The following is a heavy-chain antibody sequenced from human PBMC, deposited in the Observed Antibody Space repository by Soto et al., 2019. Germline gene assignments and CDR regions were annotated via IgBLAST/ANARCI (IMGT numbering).Heavy chain of an antibody. CDR2: IIPILGIA. Sequence: QVQLVQSGAEVKKPGSSVKVSCKASGGTFSSYTISWVRQAPGQGLEWMGRIIPILGIANYAQKFQGRVTITADKSTSTAYMALSSLRSEDTAVYYCARDGPYGGKGYYGMDVWGQGTTVTVSS. CDR1: GGTFSSYT. V-gene: IGHV1-69*08. CDR3: ARDGPYGGKGYYGMDV. D-gene: IGHD2-15*01. J-gene: IGHJ6*02.